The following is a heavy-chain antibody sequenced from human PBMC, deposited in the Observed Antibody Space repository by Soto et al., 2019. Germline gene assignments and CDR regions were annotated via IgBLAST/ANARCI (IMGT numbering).Heavy chain of an antibody. V-gene: IGHV4-59*08. CDR2: IYYSGST. CDR1: GCSISSYY. J-gene: IGHJ6*03. CDR3: ARLNRVYYYYSMDV. Sequence: PSETLSLTCTVSGCSISSYYWSWIRQPPGKGLEWIGYIYYSGSTNYNPSLKSRVTISVDTSKNQFSLKLSSVTAADTAVYYCARLNRVYYYYSMDVWGTGTTVTVSS.